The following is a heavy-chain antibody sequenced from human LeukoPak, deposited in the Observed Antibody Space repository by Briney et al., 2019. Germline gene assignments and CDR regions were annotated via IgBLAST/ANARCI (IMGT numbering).Heavy chain of an antibody. D-gene: IGHD6-19*01. V-gene: IGHV4-39*01. CDR1: GGSISSSSYY. CDR3: ARIDSSGWYSRDAFDI. CDR2: IYYSGST. Sequence: SETLSLTCTVSGGSISSSSYYWGWIRQPPGKGLEWIGSIYYSGSTYYNPSLKSRVTISVDTSKNQFSLKLSSVTAADTAVYYCARIDSSGWYSRDAFDIWGQGTMVTVSS. J-gene: IGHJ3*02.